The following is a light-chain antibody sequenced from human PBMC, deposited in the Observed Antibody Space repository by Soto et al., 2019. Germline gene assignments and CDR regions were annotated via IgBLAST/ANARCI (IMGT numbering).Light chain of an antibody. CDR3: CSYAGSSYV. V-gene: IGLV2-23*02. CDR2: EVS. CDR1: SSDVGSYNL. Sequence: QSALNQPASVSGSTGQSITISCTGTSSDVGSYNLVSWYQQHPGKAPKLMIYEVSKRPSGVSNRFSGSKSGNTASLTISGLQAEDEADYYCCSYAGSSYVFGTGTKVTVL. J-gene: IGLJ1*01.